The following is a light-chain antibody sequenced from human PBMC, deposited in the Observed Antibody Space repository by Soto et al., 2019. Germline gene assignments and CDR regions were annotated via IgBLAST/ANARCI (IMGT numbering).Light chain of an antibody. V-gene: IGLV2-14*01. CDR1: SRDVGGYNY. Sequence: QSALTQPASVYGSPGQSITISCTGTSRDVGGYNYVSWHQQHPGKAPKVIITEVSNRPSGVSNRFSGSKSGNTASLTISGLQAEDEADYYCSSYISSSTFVVFGGGTKVTVL. J-gene: IGLJ2*01. CDR3: SSYISSSTFVV. CDR2: EVS.